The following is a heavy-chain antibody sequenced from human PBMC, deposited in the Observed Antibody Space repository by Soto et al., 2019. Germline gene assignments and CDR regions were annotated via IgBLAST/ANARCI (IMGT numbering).Heavy chain of an antibody. CDR3: ARHRYGYYYYGMDV. V-gene: IGHV4-39*01. Sequence: SETLSLTCTVSGGSISSSSYYWGWIRQPPGKGLEWIGSIYYSGSTYYNPSLQSRVTISVDTSKNQFSLKLSSVTAADTAVYYCARHRYGYYYYGMDVWGQGTTVTVSS. CDR2: IYYSGST. CDR1: GGSISSSSYY. D-gene: IGHD5-18*01. J-gene: IGHJ6*02.